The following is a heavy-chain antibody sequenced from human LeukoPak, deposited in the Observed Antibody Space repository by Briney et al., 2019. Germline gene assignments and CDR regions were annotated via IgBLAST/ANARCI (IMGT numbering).Heavy chain of an antibody. D-gene: IGHD3-22*01. Sequence: SETLSLTCTISGGPISSYYWSWIRQPPGKGLEWIGEINHSGSTNYNPSLKSRVTISVDTAKNQFSLKLSSVTAADTAVYYCARGSPRWLLLTVLPRRAFDLWPQETMLTVPS. J-gene: IGHJ3*01. V-gene: IGHV4-34*01. CDR2: INHSGST. CDR3: ARGSPRWLLLTVLPRRAFDL. CDR1: GGPISSYY.